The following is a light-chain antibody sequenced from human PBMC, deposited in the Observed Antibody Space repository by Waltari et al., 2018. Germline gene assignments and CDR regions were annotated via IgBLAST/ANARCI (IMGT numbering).Light chain of an antibody. CDR3: QSYDGSGSWV. V-gene: IGLV6-57*04. CDR1: SGSIASNF. J-gene: IGLJ3*02. Sequence: FMLTQPHSVSESPGKTITISCTRSSGSIASNFGQWYQQRPGSAPTTVIYEDHQRPSGFPDRFSGSFDRSSNSASLTISGLKTEDEAEYYCQSYDGSGSWVFGGGTKLTVL. CDR2: EDH.